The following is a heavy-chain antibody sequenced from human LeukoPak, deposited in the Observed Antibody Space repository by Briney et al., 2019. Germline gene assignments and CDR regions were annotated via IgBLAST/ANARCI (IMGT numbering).Heavy chain of an antibody. CDR3: ARARGAMGYYFDY. CDR1: GGSISTYY. J-gene: IGHJ4*02. CDR2: IYYSGST. D-gene: IGHD5-18*01. Sequence: SETLSLTCTVSGGSISTYYWTWIRQPPGKGLEWIGYIYYSGSTNYNPSLKRRITIPVDTSKNQFSLKLTSVTAADTAVYYCARARGAMGYYFDYWGQGTLVTVSS. V-gene: IGHV4-59*01.